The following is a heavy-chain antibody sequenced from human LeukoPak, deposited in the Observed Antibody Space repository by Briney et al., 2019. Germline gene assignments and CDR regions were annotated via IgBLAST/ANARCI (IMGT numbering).Heavy chain of an antibody. Sequence: PGGSLRLSCAASAFTLSRSAMSWVRQAPGKGLEWVSVISGGGGITNYADSAKGRFTISRDNSNNTLSLQMNSLRVEDTAVYYCAKGGSTVTTEDVVDYWGQGTLVTVSS. D-gene: IGHD4-17*01. CDR1: AFTLSRSA. CDR2: ISGGGGIT. CDR3: AKGGSTVTTEDVVDY. J-gene: IGHJ4*02. V-gene: IGHV3-23*01.